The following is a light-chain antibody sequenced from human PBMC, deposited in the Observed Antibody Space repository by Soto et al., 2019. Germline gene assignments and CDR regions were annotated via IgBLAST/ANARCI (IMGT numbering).Light chain of an antibody. Sequence: IQLTQSPSSLSASVGDRVTITCRASQGINSFLAWYQQKPGKAPKLLIYGASTLHRGVPSRFSGSGSETDFTLTITSLQPEDFATYYCQHSYSRTFGQGTKVDIK. CDR1: QGINSF. CDR2: GAS. J-gene: IGKJ1*01. V-gene: IGKV1-39*01. CDR3: QHSYSRT.